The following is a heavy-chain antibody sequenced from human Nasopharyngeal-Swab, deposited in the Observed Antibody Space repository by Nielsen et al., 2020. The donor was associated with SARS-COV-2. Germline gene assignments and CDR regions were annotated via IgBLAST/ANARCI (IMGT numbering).Heavy chain of an antibody. V-gene: IGHV1-8*01. CDR3: ARGLIVARIFRYYYYMDV. J-gene: IGHJ6*03. CDR1: GYTFTTYD. D-gene: IGHD5-12*01. CDR2: MNPNSGNT. Sequence: ASVKVSCKASGYTFTTYDINWVRQATGQGLEWMGWMNPNSGNTGYAQKFQGRVTMTRNTSISTVYMELSSLRSEDTAVYYCARGLIVARIFRYYYYMDVWGKGTTVTVSS.